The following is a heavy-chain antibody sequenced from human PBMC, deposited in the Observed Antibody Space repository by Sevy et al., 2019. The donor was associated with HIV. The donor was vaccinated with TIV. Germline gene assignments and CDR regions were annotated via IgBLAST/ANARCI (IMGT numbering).Heavy chain of an antibody. Sequence: GGSLRLSCAASGFTFSSYEMNWVRQAPGKGLEWVSYISSSGSTIYYADSVKGRFTISRDNAKNSLYLQMNSLRAEDTAVYYGAGDTGSTMVRGVIITLGYFDYWGQGTLVTVSS. CDR3: AGDTGSTMVRGVIITLGYFDY. CDR2: ISSSGSTI. D-gene: IGHD3-10*01. J-gene: IGHJ4*02. CDR1: GFTFSSYE. V-gene: IGHV3-48*03.